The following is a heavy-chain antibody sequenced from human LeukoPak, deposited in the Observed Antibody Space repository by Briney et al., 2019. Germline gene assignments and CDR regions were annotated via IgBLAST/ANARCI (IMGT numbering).Heavy chain of an antibody. Sequence: ASVKVSCKASGYTFTSYHITWVRQAPGQGLEWMGWITTYNGDTNYAQNLQGRVTMTTDTSTSTAYMELRSLRSDDTAVYYCALISYCTTITCYHLDYWGQGTLVTVSS. CDR3: ALISYCTTITCYHLDY. CDR1: GYTFTSYH. D-gene: IGHD2-8*01. J-gene: IGHJ4*02. CDR2: ITTYNGDT. V-gene: IGHV1-18*01.